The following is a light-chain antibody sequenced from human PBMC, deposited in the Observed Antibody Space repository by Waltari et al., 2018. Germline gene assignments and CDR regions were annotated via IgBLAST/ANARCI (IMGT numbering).Light chain of an antibody. J-gene: IGKJ1*01. CDR1: QSHSPN. CDR3: QQYDDWPAT. Sequence: ERVMTQSPDILSASPGETVTLSCRASQSHSPNVAWYQHKPGQAPRLLIYNGATRHTGIPATFSGSGSGTEFTLTISSLQPEDFAVYFCQQYDDWPATFGQGTKVDI. CDR2: NGA. V-gene: IGKV3-15*01.